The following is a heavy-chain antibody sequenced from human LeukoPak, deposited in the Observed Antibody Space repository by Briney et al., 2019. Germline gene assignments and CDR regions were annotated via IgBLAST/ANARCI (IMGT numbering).Heavy chain of an antibody. CDR2: INHSGST. CDR1: GGSFSGYY. Sequence: SETLSLTCAVYGGSFSGYYWSWIRQPPGKGLEWIGEINHSGSTNYNPSLKSRVTISVDTSKNQFSLKLSSVTAADTAVYYCARRVIVVVPAADLNWFDPWGQGTLVTVSS. D-gene: IGHD2-2*01. V-gene: IGHV4-34*01. CDR3: ARRVIVVVPAADLNWFDP. J-gene: IGHJ5*02.